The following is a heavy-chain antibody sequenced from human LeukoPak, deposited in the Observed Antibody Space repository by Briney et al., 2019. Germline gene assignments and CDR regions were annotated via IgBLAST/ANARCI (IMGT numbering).Heavy chain of an antibody. D-gene: IGHD3-10*01. CDR1: GYTFSDYY. CDR2: VDPEDAKA. J-gene: IGHJ3*01. V-gene: IGHV1-69-2*01. Sequence: VKLSCTSSGYTFSDYYIHWVRRAPGGGLQWLGRVDPEDAKAVYSENLQGRVTITADSFSDSTYMFLSSLTSEATALYYCATSGRSSLAFDVWGQGTVVTVSS. CDR3: ATSGRSSLAFDV.